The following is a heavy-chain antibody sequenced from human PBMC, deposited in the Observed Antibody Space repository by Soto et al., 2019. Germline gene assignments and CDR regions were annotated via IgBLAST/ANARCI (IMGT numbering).Heavy chain of an antibody. CDR3: ARARICQQLAPIDAFAI. J-gene: IGHJ3*02. Sequence: GASVKVSCEASGGTFSSYAISWVRQAPGQGLEWMGGIIPIFGTANYAQKFQGRVTITADESTSTAYMELSSLRSEETAVYYFARARICQQLAPIDAFAIWGQGTMVTVSS. CDR1: GGTFSSYA. V-gene: IGHV1-69*13. D-gene: IGHD6-13*01. CDR2: IIPIFGTA.